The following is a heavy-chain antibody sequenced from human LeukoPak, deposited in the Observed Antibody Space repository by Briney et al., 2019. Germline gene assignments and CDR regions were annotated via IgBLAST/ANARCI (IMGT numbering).Heavy chain of an antibody. Sequence: ASVKVSCKASGYSFTTYYMHWVRQAPGQGLEWMGIINPSGGSTNYGQKFQGRVTMTRDTSTSTVYMELSSLRSEDSAVYYCARCVLAGGYFDYWGQGTVVTVSS. J-gene: IGHJ4*02. V-gene: IGHV1-46*01. D-gene: IGHD2-15*01. CDR3: ARCVLAGGYFDY. CDR1: GYSFTTYY. CDR2: INPSGGST.